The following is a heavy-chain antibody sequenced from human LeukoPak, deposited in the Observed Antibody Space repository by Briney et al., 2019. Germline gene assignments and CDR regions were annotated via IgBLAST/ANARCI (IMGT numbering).Heavy chain of an antibody. CDR3: ARSPGFIVVPAAFPLDY. D-gene: IGHD2-2*01. CDR1: GYSISSGYY. Sequence: SETLSLTCAVSGYSISSGYYWGWIRQPPGKGLEWIGSIYHSGSTYYNPSLKSRVTISVDTSKNQFSLKLSSVTAADTAVYYCARSPGFIVVPAAFPLDYWGQGTLVTVSS. V-gene: IGHV4-38-2*01. CDR2: IYHSGST. J-gene: IGHJ4*02.